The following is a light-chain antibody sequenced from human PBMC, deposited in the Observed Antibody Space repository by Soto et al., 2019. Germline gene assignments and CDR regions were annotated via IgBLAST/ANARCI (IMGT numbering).Light chain of an antibody. Sequence: QSVLTQPPSVSGAPGQRVTISCTGSSSNIGAGYDVHWYRQLPGTAPKLLIYDNTNRPSGVPDRFSGSKSGTSASLAITGLQAEDEADYYCSSYAGSSNVFGTGTKVTVL. CDR2: DNT. CDR3: SSYAGSSNV. V-gene: IGLV1-40*01. CDR1: SSNIGAGYD. J-gene: IGLJ1*01.